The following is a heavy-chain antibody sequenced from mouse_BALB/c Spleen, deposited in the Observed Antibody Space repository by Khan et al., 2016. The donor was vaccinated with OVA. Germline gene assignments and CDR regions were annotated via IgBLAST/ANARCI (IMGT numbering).Heavy chain of an antibody. J-gene: IGHJ3*01. D-gene: IGHD2-4*01. Sequence: EVELVESGGGLVKPGGSLKLSCAASGFAFSSYDMSWVRQTPEKRLEWVAYISSGGGSTYYADTVKGRFTISRDNAKNTLYLQMSSLKSEDTDMYYCARYTMITAFAYWGQGTLVTVSA. V-gene: IGHV5-12-1*01. CDR3: ARYTMITAFAY. CDR1: GFAFSSYD. CDR2: ISSGGGST.